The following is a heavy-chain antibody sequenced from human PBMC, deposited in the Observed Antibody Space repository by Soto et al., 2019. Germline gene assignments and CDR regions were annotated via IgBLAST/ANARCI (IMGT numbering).Heavy chain of an antibody. J-gene: IGHJ4*02. CDR2: INHSGST. Sequence: SETLSLTCAVYGGSFSGYYWTWVRQPPGTGQEWIGEINHSGSTNYNPSLKSRVNISVDTSKNQFSLKLSSVTAADTAVYYCASVPDYWGQGTLVTVSS. CDR3: ASVPDY. CDR1: GGSFSGYY. V-gene: IGHV4-34*01. D-gene: IGHD2-2*01.